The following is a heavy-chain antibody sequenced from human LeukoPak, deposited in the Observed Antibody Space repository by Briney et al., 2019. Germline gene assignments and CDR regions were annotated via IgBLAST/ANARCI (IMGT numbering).Heavy chain of an antibody. CDR1: GGSISIYY. CDR3: ARAHYYGAIY. Sequence: SETLSLTCTVAGGSISIYYWSWIRQPPGKGLEWIGYIYYSGGTNYNPSLKSRVTISVDTSKNQSPLKLSSVTAADTAVYYCARAHYYGAIYWGQGTLVTVSS. V-gene: IGHV4-59*01. D-gene: IGHD3-10*01. J-gene: IGHJ4*02. CDR2: IYYSGGT.